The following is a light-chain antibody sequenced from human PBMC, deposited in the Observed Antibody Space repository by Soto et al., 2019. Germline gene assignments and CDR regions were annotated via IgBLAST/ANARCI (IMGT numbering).Light chain of an antibody. CDR3: QQCDNLPLT. V-gene: IGKV1-33*01. J-gene: IGKJ4*01. CDR2: GAS. CDR1: QGISNY. Sequence: DIQMTQSPSSLSASVGDRVTITCQASQGISNYLNWYQQKPGKAPKLLIYGASNLETGVPSRFSGGGSGTDFTFTISSLQPEDIATYYCQQCDNLPLTFGGGTKVEIK.